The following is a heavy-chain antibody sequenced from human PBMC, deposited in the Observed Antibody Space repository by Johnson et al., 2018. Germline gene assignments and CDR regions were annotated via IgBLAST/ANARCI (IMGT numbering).Heavy chain of an antibody. D-gene: IGHD3-22*01. CDR2: IWSDGSNK. V-gene: IGHV3-33*08. J-gene: IGHJ6*02. CDR3: ARGPYYYDSSGPNYYYYGMDV. Sequence: QVQLVECGGGVVQPGRSLRLSCAASGFTFSSYGMHWVRQAPGKGLEWVAVIWSDGSNKYYADSVKGRVTISRDNSKNTPYLQMNSLGAEDTALYYCARGPYYYDSSGPNYYYYGMDVWGQGTTVTVSS. CDR1: GFTFSSYG.